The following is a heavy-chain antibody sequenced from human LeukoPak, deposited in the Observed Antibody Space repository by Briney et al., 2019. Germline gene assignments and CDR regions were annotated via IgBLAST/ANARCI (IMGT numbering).Heavy chain of an antibody. CDR1: GFTFSSYA. J-gene: IGHJ4*02. CDR3: AKDIGISTRPSFDY. D-gene: IGHD6-6*01. Sequence: GGSLRLSCAASGFTFSSYAMTWVRQAPGKGLEWVSVISGSGGSTYYADSVKGRFTISRDNSKNTLYLQMNNLRAEDTAVYYCAKDIGISTRPSFDYWGQGALVTVSS. CDR2: ISGSGGST. V-gene: IGHV3-23*01.